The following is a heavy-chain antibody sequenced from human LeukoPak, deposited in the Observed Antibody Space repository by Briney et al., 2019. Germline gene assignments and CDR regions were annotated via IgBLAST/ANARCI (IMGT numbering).Heavy chain of an antibody. CDR1: GFTFSNYE. CDR2: ISSSGSDI. D-gene: IGHD5-18*01. V-gene: IGHV3-48*03. J-gene: IGHJ4*02. Sequence: GVYLRLSGAASGFTFSNYEMHWVRQAPGKGLVWVSYISSSGSDIYYADSVKGRFTISRGNAKKSLYLHMNSLRAEDTAVYYCARAGGYGFIDYWGQGTMVTVSS. CDR3: ARAGGYGFIDY.